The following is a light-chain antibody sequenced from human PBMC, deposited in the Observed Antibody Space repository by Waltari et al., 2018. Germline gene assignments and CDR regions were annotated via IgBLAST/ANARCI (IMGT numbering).Light chain of an antibody. CDR1: RSDVGGYNY. V-gene: IGLV2-14*01. CDR2: DVS. Sequence: QSALTQPAXVSGSPGQSIPISCTVTRSDVGGYNYIAWYQPHPGKAPNLMIYDVSKRPSGVXXXFXGSKSGNTASLTISXXQAEDEADYYCSSYTSSXTYVFGTGTKVTVL. CDR3: SSYTSSXTYV. J-gene: IGLJ1*01.